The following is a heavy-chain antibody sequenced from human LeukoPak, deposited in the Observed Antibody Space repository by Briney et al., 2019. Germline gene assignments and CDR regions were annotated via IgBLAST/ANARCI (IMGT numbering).Heavy chain of an antibody. CDR1: GGSISSSSYY. CDR2: IYYSGST. D-gene: IGHD5-12*01. Sequence: SETLSLTCTVSGGSISSSSYYWGWIRQPPGKGLEWIGSIYYSGSTYYNPSLKSRVTISVDTSKNQFSLKLSSVTAADTAVYYCAAGGTVATIPNYFDYWGQGTLVTVSS. J-gene: IGHJ4*02. CDR3: AAGGTVATIPNYFDY. V-gene: IGHV4-39*07.